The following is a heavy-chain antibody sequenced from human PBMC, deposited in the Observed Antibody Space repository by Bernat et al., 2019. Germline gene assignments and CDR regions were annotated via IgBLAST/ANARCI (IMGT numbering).Heavy chain of an antibody. D-gene: IGHD3-10*01. Sequence: QVQLQESGPGLVKPSETLSLTCTVSGGSISSYYWSWIRQPPGKGLEWIGYIYYSGSTNYNPSLKSRVTISVDTSKNQFSLKLSSVTAVDTAVYYCARARGGHYFDYWGQGTLVTVSS. J-gene: IGHJ4*02. CDR2: IYYSGST. CDR3: ARARGGHYFDY. CDR1: GGSISSYY. V-gene: IGHV4-59*01.